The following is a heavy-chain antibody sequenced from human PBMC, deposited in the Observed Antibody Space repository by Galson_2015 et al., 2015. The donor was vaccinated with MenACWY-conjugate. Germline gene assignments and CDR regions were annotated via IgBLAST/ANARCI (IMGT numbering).Heavy chain of an antibody. CDR2: IYLVNSIT. CDR1: GYSITNYW. D-gene: IGHD3-16*01. V-gene: IGHV5-51*01. Sequence: QSGAEVKKPGESLKISCKGSGYSITNYWIGWVRQMPGKGLEWMGIIYLVNSITKYNPSFQGQVTVSADRAISTAYLQWTSLQASDTAIYYCASAYDGNFRWGDWGQGTLVTVSS. J-gene: IGHJ4*02. CDR3: ASAYDGNFRWGD.